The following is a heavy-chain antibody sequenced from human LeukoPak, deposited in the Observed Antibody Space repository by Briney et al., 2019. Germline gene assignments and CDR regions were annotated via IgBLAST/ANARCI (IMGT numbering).Heavy chain of an antibody. CDR2: IRYDGSNK. CDR1: GFTFSSYG. CDR3: AKRGNVDTAMVKDY. Sequence: GGSLRLSCAASGFTFSSYGMHWDRQAPGKGLEWVAFIRYDGSNKYYADSVKGRFTISRDNSKNTLYLQMNSLRAEDTAVYYCAKRGNVDTAMVKDYWGQGTLVTVSS. V-gene: IGHV3-30*02. D-gene: IGHD5-18*01. J-gene: IGHJ4*02.